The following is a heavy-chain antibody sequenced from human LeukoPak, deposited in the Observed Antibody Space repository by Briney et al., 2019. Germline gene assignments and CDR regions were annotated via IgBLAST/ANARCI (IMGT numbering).Heavy chain of an antibody. CDR2: ISYDGSNK. J-gene: IGHJ3*02. CDR1: GFTFSSYA. Sequence: GGSLRLSCAASGFTFSSYAMHWVRQAPGKGLEWVAVISYDGSNKYYADSVKGRFTISRDNSKNTLYLQMNSLRAEDTAVYYCASLAAAGTPGGTDDAFDIWGQGTMVTVSS. V-gene: IGHV3-30-3*01. D-gene: IGHD6-13*01. CDR3: ASLAAAGTPGGTDDAFDI.